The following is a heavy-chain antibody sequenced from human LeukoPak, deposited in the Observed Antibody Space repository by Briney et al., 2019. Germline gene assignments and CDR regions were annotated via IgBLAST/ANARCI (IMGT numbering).Heavy chain of an antibody. D-gene: IGHD3-10*01. Sequence: PGGSLRLSCAASGFTFSSYSMNWVRQAPGKGLEWVANIKQDGSEKYYVDSVKGRFTISRDNAKNSLYLQMNSLRAEDTAVYYCARDEVLLWFGESDWYFDLWGRGTLVTVSS. V-gene: IGHV3-7*01. CDR1: GFTFSSYS. CDR2: IKQDGSEK. CDR3: ARDEVLLWFGESDWYFDL. J-gene: IGHJ2*01.